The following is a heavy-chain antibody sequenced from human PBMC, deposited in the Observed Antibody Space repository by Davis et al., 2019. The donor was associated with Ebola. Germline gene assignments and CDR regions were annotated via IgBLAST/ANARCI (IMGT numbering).Heavy chain of an antibody. CDR2: ISYDGSNK. V-gene: IGHV3-30*14. CDR3: VKGGYCISTSCYVDYYGMDV. J-gene: IGHJ6*02. CDR1: GFTFSSYA. Sequence: GGSLRLSCAASGFTFSSYAMHWVRQAPGKGLEWVAVISYDGSNKYYADSVKGRFTISRDNSKNTLYLQMSSLRAEDTAVYYCVKGGYCISTSCYVDYYGMDVWGQGTTVTVSS. D-gene: IGHD2-2*01.